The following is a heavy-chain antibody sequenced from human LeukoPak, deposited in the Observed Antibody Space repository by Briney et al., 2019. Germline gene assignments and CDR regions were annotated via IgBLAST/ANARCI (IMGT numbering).Heavy chain of an antibody. CDR3: ARDNSPMTTVSRSYYFFHLDV. V-gene: IGHV3-30-3*01. D-gene: IGHD4-11*01. Sequence: GGSLRLSCVASEFSFDNHAMHWVRQAPGKGLEWVSFISYDGSDKYYADSVKGRFTIPRDDSKTTLYLHMNSLRAEDTAVYYCARDNSPMTTVSRSYYFFHLDVWGEGTTVTVSS. CDR2: ISYDGSDK. CDR1: EFSFDNHA. J-gene: IGHJ6*03.